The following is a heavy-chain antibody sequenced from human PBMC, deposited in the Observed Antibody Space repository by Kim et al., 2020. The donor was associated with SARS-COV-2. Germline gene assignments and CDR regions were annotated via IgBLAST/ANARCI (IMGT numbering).Heavy chain of an antibody. CDR2: IKPDGTER. V-gene: IGHV3-7*03. J-gene: IGHJ4*02. CDR3: AKDLGYDTFDY. D-gene: IGHD5-12*01. Sequence: GGSLRLSCAASGFTFSNYWMTWVRRAPGKGLEFVANIKPDGTERYYSDSVRGRFTISRDNAKNSLYHQMISLAVEATAVYYCAKDLGYDTFDYWGQGTLVTVSS. CDR1: GFTFSNYW.